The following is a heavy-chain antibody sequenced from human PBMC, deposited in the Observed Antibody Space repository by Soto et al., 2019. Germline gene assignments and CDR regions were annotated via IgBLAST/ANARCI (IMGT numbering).Heavy chain of an antibody. CDR2: IWYDGSNK. J-gene: IGHJ6*02. V-gene: IGHV3-33*01. Sequence: ALRLSCAASGFTFSSYGMHWVRQAPGKGLEWVAVIWYDGSNKYYADSVKGRFTISRDNSKNTLYLQMNSLRAEDTAVYYCARERGYCTNGVCYRDYYYYGMDVWGQGTTVTVSS. CDR3: ARERGYCTNGVCYRDYYYYGMDV. D-gene: IGHD2-8*01. CDR1: GFTFSSYG.